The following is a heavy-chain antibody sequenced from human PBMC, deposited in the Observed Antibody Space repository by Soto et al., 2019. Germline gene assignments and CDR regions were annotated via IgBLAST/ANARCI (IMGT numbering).Heavy chain of an antibody. CDR3: ARGYSDYVLDY. CDR1: GGSISSYY. J-gene: IGHJ4*02. Sequence: SETLSLTCTVSGGSISSYYWSWVRQPPGKGLEWIGYIYYSGSTNYNPSLKSRVTISVDTSKNQFSLKLSSVTAADTAVYYCARGYSDYVLDYWGQGTLVTVSS. V-gene: IGHV4-59*08. CDR2: IYYSGST. D-gene: IGHD4-17*01.